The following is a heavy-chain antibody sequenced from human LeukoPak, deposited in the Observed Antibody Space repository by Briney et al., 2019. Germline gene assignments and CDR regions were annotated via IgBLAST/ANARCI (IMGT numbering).Heavy chain of an antibody. J-gene: IGHJ5*02. Sequence: GGSLRLSCAASGFTFSSYAMHWVRQAPGKGLEYVSAISSNGGSTYYANSVKGRFTISRDNSKNTLYLQMGSLRAEDMAVYYCASPLPHHYYDSSGYYLWGQGTPVTVYS. D-gene: IGHD3-22*01. CDR1: GFTFSSYA. CDR2: ISSNGGST. CDR3: ASPLPHHYYDSSGYYL. V-gene: IGHV3-64*01.